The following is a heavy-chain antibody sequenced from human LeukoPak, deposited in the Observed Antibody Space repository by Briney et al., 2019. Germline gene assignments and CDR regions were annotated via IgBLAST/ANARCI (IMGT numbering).Heavy chain of an antibody. Sequence: PGGSLRLSCAASGFTFSSYAMHWVRQAPGKGLEWVAVISYDGSNKYYADSVKGRFTISRDSSKNTLYLQMNSLRAEDTAVYYCARDRSLDYGDYLFDYWGQGTLVTVSS. CDR2: ISYDGSNK. CDR3: ARDRSLDYGDYLFDY. J-gene: IGHJ4*02. D-gene: IGHD4-17*01. CDR1: GFTFSSYA. V-gene: IGHV3-30*04.